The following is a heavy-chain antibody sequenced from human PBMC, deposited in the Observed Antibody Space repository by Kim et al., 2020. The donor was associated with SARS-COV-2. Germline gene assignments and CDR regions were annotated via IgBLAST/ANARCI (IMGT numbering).Heavy chain of an antibody. D-gene: IGHD6-13*01. Sequence: GYAQKFQGRVTMTRNTSISTAYMELSSLRSEDTAVYYCARVSSSWYWFDPWGQGTLVTVSS. CDR3: ARVSSSWYWFDP. J-gene: IGHJ5*02. V-gene: IGHV1-8*01.